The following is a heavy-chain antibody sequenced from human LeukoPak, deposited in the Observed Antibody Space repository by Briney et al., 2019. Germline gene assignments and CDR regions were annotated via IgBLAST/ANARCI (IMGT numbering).Heavy chain of an antibody. CDR1: GGTFSSYA. V-gene: IGHV1-69*05. J-gene: IGHJ4*02. CDR2: IIPIFGTA. Sequence: ASVKVSCKASGGTFSSYAISWVRQAPGQGLEWMGRIIPIFGTANYAQKFQGRVTITTNESTSTAYMELSSLRSEDTAVYYCARDPLPKYYYDSSGYSDYWGQGTLVTV. D-gene: IGHD3-22*01. CDR3: ARDPLPKYYYDSSGYSDY.